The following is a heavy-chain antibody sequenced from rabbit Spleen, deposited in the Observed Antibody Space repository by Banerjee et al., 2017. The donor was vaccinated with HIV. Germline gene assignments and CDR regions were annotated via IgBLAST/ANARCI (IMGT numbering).Heavy chain of an antibody. V-gene: IGHV1S45*01. CDR3: ARGTVYNYDWVGDPYYFNL. D-gene: IGHD6-1*01. Sequence: QEQLVESGGGLVQPEGSLTLTCKASGFSFSDRDVMCWVRQAPGKGLEWIACINASTGKPVYATWASGRFTISRTSSTTVTLQMTSLTAADTATYFCARGTVYNYDWVGDPYYFNLWGQGTLVTVS. CDR2: INASTGKP. CDR1: GFSFSDRDV. J-gene: IGHJ4*01.